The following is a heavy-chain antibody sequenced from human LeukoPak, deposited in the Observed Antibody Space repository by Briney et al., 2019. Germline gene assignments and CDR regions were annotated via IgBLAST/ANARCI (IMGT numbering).Heavy chain of an antibody. D-gene: IGHD1-26*01. CDR3: TRLGGSYYTY. CDR2: IKQDGGEK. J-gene: IGHJ4*02. Sequence: GGSLRLSCAASGFTFSSYWMSWVRQAPGKGLEWVSNIKQDGGEKYYVDSVKGRFTISRDNAKNSLFLQMNSLRAEDTAVYYCTRLGGSYYTYWGQGTLVTVSS. CDR1: GFTFSSYW. V-gene: IGHV3-7*01.